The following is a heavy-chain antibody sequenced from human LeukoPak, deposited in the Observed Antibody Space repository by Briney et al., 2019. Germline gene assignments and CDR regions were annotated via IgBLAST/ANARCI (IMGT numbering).Heavy chain of an antibody. CDR3: ARTLYGDLLYQYYFDY. V-gene: IGHV4-59*01. D-gene: IGHD4-17*01. CDR2: IYYSGST. CDR1: GGSISSYY. Sequence: SETLSLTCTVSGGSISSYYWSWIRQPPGKGLEWIGYIYYSGSTNYNPSLKSRVTISVDTSKNQFSLKLSSVTAADTAVYYCARTLYGDLLYQYYFDYWGQGTLVTVSS. J-gene: IGHJ4*02.